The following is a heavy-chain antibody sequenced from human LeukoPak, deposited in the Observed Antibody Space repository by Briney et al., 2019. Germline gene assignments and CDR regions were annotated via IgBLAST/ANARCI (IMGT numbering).Heavy chain of an antibody. CDR2: LSGSGGST. D-gene: IGHD6-13*01. V-gene: IGHV3-23*01. Sequence: GESLRLSCAASGFTFSSYAMTWVRQAPGKGLEWVSALSGSGGSTYYADSVKGRLTISRDNSRNTLYLQMNSLRPEDTAVYYCVRAESSSWHNFDFWGQGTLVTVSS. J-gene: IGHJ4*02. CDR1: GFTFSSYA. CDR3: VRAESSSWHNFDF.